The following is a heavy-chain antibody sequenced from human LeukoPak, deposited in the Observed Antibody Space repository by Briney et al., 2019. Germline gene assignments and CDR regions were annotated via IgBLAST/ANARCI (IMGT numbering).Heavy chain of an antibody. D-gene: IGHD5-24*01. J-gene: IGHJ4*02. CDR2: IKSKTDGGTT. CDR1: GFTLSDAW. CDR3: TTALVEMATISTFDY. Sequence: PGRSLRLSCVASGFTLSDAWMSWVRQAPGKGLEWVGRIKSKTDGGTTDYATPVKGRFTISRYDSKNTLYLQMNSLKTEDTAVYFCTTALVEMATISTFDYWGRGTLVTVSS. V-gene: IGHV3-15*01.